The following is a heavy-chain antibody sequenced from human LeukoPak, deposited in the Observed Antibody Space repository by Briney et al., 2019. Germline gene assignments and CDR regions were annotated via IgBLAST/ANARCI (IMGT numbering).Heavy chain of an antibody. CDR2: ISAYNGNT. D-gene: IGHD3-22*01. Sequence: GASVKVSCKASGYTFTSYGISWVRQAPGQGLEWRGWISAYNGNTNYAQMLQGRVTMTTDTSTSTAYMELRSLRSDDTAVYYCARDLGEYSSGYYLSDYWGQGTLVTVSS. J-gene: IGHJ4*02. CDR3: ARDLGEYSSGYYLSDY. CDR1: GYTFTSYG. V-gene: IGHV1-18*01.